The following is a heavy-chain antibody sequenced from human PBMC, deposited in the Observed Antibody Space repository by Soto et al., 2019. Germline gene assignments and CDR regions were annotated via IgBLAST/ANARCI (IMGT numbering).Heavy chain of an antibody. D-gene: IGHD6-6*01. Sequence: GASVKVSCKASGYTFTSYDINWVRQATGQGLEWMGWMNPNSGNTGYAQKFQGRVTMTRNTSISTAYMELSSLRSEDTAVYCCATYDSSSSVFAFDIWGQGTMVTVSS. CDR2: MNPNSGNT. V-gene: IGHV1-8*01. J-gene: IGHJ3*02. CDR1: GYTFTSYD. CDR3: ATYDSSSSVFAFDI.